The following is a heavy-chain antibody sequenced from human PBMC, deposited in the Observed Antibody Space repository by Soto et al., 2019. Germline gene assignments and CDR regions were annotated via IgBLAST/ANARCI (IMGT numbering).Heavy chain of an antibody. CDR1: GFTFSNAW. V-gene: IGHV3-15*07. CDR3: TTDRYYDTSGYIGY. Sequence: GGSLRLSCAASGFTFSNAWMNWVRQAPGKGLEWVGRIKSKTDGGTTDYAAPVKGRFTISRDDSKNTLYLQMNSLNTEDTAVYYCTTDRYYDTSGYIGYWGQGTLVTVSS. J-gene: IGHJ4*02. CDR2: IKSKTDGGTT. D-gene: IGHD3-22*01.